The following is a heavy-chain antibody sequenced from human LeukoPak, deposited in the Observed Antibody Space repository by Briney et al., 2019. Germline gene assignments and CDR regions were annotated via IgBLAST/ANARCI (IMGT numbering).Heavy chain of an antibody. V-gene: IGHV3-23*01. Sequence: GGSLRLSCAASGFTFSSYAMSWVRQAPGKGLEWVSAISGSGGSTYYADSVKGRFTISRDNAKNSLYLQMNSLRAEDTAVYYCARDSVLRFLEWPTQDAFDIWGQGTMVTVSS. CDR2: ISGSGGST. D-gene: IGHD3-3*01. CDR1: GFTFSSYA. J-gene: IGHJ3*02. CDR3: ARDSVLRFLEWPTQDAFDI.